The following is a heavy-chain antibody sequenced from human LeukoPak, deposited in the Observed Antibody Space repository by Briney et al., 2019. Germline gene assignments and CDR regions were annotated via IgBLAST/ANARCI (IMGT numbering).Heavy chain of an antibody. CDR1: GFSFMNAW. Sequence: GGSLGLSCAASGFSFMNAWMIWVRQAPGKGLEWVSSISSSSSYIYYADSVKGRFTISRDNAKNSLYLQMNSLRAEDTAVYYCARAELAHKGWGQGTLVTVSS. CDR3: ARAELAHKG. V-gene: IGHV3-21*01. CDR2: ISSSSSYI. D-gene: IGHD3-10*01. J-gene: IGHJ4*02.